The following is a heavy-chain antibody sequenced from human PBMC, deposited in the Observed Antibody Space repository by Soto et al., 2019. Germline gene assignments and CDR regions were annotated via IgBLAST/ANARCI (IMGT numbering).Heavy chain of an antibody. J-gene: IGHJ4*02. CDR2: INYSGNT. Sequence: SETLSLTCAVYGGSLSGYYWIWIRQPPGKALEWIGEINYSGNTNYNPSLKSRVTISVDTSKNQLFLNLTSVTAADTAMYYCARHHVRGRTIAGAAEFWGQGTLVTVPS. CDR1: GGSLSGYY. V-gene: IGHV4-34*01. CDR3: ARHHVRGRTIAGAAEF. D-gene: IGHD1-26*01.